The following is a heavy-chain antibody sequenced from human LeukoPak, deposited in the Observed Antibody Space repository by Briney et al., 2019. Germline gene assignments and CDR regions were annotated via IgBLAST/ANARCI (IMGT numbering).Heavy chain of an antibody. J-gene: IGHJ4*02. V-gene: IGHV1-69*01. CDR2: IIPIFGTA. CDR3: ARDRLFGVVTSFDY. D-gene: IGHD3-3*01. CDR1: GGTFSSYA. Sequence: SSVKVSCKASGGTFSSYAISWVRQAPGQGLEWMGGIIPIFGTANYAQKFQGRVTITADESTSTAYMELSSLRSEDPAVYYCARDRLFGVVTSFDYWGQGTLVTVSS.